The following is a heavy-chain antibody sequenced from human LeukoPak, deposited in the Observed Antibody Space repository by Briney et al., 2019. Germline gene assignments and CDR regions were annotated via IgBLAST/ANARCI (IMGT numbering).Heavy chain of an antibody. D-gene: IGHD3-22*01. CDR2: ISAYNGHT. V-gene: IGHV1-18*01. CDR1: GYTFTSYG. Sequence: ASVEVSCKASGYTFTSYGINWVRQAPGQGLEWMGWISAYNGHTNYAQKVQGRVSMTTDTSTNTAYMGLRSLRSDDTAVYYCAREQNYYDSSGYRIYYFDYWGQGTLVTVSS. J-gene: IGHJ4*02. CDR3: AREQNYYDSSGYRIYYFDY.